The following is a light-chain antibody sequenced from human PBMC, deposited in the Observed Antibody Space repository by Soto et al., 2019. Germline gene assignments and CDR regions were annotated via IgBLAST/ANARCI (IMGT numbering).Light chain of an antibody. V-gene: IGLV2-8*01. CDR2: EVS. CDR1: SSDVGAYKY. Sequence: QSALTQPPSASGSPGQSVTISCTGTSSDVGAYKYVSWYQQYPGKAPKLMIYEVSKRPSGVTDRFSGSKFGNTASLTVSGLKAEDEADYYCTSYVGSNIWVFGGGTKLTVL. J-gene: IGLJ3*02. CDR3: TSYVGSNIWV.